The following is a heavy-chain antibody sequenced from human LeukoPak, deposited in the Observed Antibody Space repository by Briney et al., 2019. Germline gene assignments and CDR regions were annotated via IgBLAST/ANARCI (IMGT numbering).Heavy chain of an antibody. CDR3: AISAKDLEWLFGNLDY. CDR1: GGAFSSYD. V-gene: IGHV1-69*13. D-gene: IGHD3-3*01. Sequence: SVKVSCKTSGGAFSSYDISWLRQAPGQGLEWMGGITPIFGTANYAQKFQGRVTITADESTSTAYMELSSLRSEDTAVYYCAISAKDLEWLFGNLDYWGQGTLVTVSS. CDR2: ITPIFGTA. J-gene: IGHJ4*02.